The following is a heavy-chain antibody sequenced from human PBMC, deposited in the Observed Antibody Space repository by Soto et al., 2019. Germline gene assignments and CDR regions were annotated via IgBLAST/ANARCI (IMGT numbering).Heavy chain of an antibody. D-gene: IGHD6-13*01. CDR3: ARDRLAAAAPDAFDI. CDR1: GFTFSSYA. Sequence: GGSLRLSCAASGFTFSSYAMHWVRQAPGKGLEWVAVISYDGSNKYYADSVKGRFTISGDNSKNTLYLQMNSLRAEDTAVYYCARDRLAAAAPDAFDIWGQGTMVTVSS. V-gene: IGHV3-30-3*01. CDR2: ISYDGSNK. J-gene: IGHJ3*02.